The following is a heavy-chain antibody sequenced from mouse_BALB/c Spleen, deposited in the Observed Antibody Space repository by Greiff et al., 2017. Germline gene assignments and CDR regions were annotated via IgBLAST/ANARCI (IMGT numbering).Heavy chain of an antibody. D-gene: IGHD1-1*01. V-gene: IGHV1-54*01. CDR2: INPGSGGT. Sequence: VQLQQSGAELVRPGTSVKVSCKASGYAFTNYLIEWVKQRPGQGLEWIGVINPGSGGTNYNEKFKGKATLTADKSSSTAYMQLSSLTSDDSAVYFCARETTGVEGWAWFAYWGQGTLVTVSA. J-gene: IGHJ3*01. CDR1: GYAFTNYL. CDR3: ARETTGVEGWAWFAY.